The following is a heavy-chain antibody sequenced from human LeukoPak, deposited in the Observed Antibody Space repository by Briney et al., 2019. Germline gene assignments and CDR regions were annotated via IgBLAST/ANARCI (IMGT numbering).Heavy chain of an antibody. V-gene: IGHV4-34*01. CDR3: ARWDWNYYYFDY. CDR2: INHSGST. J-gene: IGHJ4*02. CDR1: GGSFSGYY. D-gene: IGHD1-7*01. Sequence: SETLSLTYAVYGGSFSGYYWSWIRQPPGKGLEWIGEINHSGSTNYNPSLKSRVTISVDTSKNQFALKLSSVTAADTAVYYCARWDWNYYYFDYWGQGTLVTVSS.